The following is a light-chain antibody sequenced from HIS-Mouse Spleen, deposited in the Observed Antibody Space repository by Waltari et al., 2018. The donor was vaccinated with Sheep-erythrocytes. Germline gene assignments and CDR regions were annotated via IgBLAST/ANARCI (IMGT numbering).Light chain of an antibody. CDR3: QQYNNWPPPYT. J-gene: IGKJ2*01. CDR2: GAS. CDR1: QSVSSN. V-gene: IGKV3-15*01. Sequence: EIVMTQSPATLSVSPGERATLSCSASQSVSSNLAWYQQKSGQAPRLLIYGASTRATGIPARFSGSGSGAEFTLTISSMQSEDFAVYYCQQYNNWPPPYTFGQGTKLEIK.